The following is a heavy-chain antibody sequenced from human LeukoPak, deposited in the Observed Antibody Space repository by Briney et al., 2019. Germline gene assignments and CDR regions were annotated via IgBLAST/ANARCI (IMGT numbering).Heavy chain of an antibody. CDR3: ARDHMLSGYSRNNWLDP. Sequence: GGSLRLSCAASGFTFSSYSMNWVRQAPGKGLEWVSYISSSSTIYYADSVKGRFTISRDNAKNSLYLQMNSLRAEDTAVYYCARDHMLSGYSRNNWLDPWGQGTLVTVSS. D-gene: IGHD3-22*01. CDR1: GFTFSSYS. CDR2: ISSSSTI. V-gene: IGHV3-48*01. J-gene: IGHJ5*02.